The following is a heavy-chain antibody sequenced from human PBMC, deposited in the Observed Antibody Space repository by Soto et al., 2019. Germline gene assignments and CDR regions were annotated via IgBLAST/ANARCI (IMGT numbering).Heavy chain of an antibody. Sequence: PSETLSLTCTVSGGSISSYYWSWIRQPPGKGLEWIGYIYYSGSTNYNPSLKSRVTISVDTSKNQFSLKLSSVTAADTAVYYCARVSFSREYNLFDPWGQGTLVTVSS. V-gene: IGHV4-59*01. CDR2: IYYSGST. CDR1: GGSISSYY. J-gene: IGHJ5*02. CDR3: ARVSFSREYNLFDP. D-gene: IGHD3-3*01.